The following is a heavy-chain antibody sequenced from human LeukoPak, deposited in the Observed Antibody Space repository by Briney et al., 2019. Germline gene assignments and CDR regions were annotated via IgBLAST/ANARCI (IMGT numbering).Heavy chain of an antibody. D-gene: IGHD4-17*01. Sequence: GASVKVSSKASGGTFSSYAISWVRQAPGQGLEWMGGIIPIFGTANYAQKFQGRVTITADKSTSTAYMELSSLRSEDTAVYYCARGSVTTFLGYFDYWGQGTLVTVSS. J-gene: IGHJ4*02. CDR2: IIPIFGTA. CDR1: GGTFSSYA. V-gene: IGHV1-69*06. CDR3: ARGSVTTFLGYFDY.